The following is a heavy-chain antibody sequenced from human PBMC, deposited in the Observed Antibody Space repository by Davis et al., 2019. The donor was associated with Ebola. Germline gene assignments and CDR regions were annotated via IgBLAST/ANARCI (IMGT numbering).Heavy chain of an antibody. CDR2: ISSSSSYI. J-gene: IGHJ6*02. Sequence: GESLKISCAASGFTFSNAWMSWVRQAPGKGLEWVSSISSSSSYIYYADSVKGRFTISRDNSKNTLYLQMNSLRAEDTAVYYCARDRANWWELREYYYGMDVWGQGTTVTVSS. CDR1: GFTFSNAW. V-gene: IGHV3-21*01. D-gene: IGHD1-26*01. CDR3: ARDRANWWELREYYYGMDV.